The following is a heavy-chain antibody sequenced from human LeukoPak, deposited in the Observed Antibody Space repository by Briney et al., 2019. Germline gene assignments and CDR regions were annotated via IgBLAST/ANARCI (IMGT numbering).Heavy chain of an antibody. D-gene: IGHD4-23*01. CDR3: ARDLTTVVTPGNFDY. CDR2: ISAYNGNT. Sequence: ASVKVSCKASGYTFTSYGISWVRQAPGQGLEWMGWISAYNGNTNYAQKLQGRVIMTTDTSTSTAYMELRSLRSDDTAVYYCARDLTTVVTPGNFDYWGQGTLVTVSS. V-gene: IGHV1-18*01. J-gene: IGHJ4*02. CDR1: GYTFTSYG.